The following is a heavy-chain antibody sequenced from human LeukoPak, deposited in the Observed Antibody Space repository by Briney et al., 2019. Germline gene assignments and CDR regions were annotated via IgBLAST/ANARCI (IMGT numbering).Heavy chain of an antibody. D-gene: IGHD6-13*01. CDR3: AREGKLGQFPNSSSWTYYYYYGMDV. V-gene: IGHV6-1*01. CDR1: GDSVSSNSAA. CDR2: TYYRSKWYN. Sequence: PSQTLSLTCAISGDSVSSNSAAWNWIRQSPSRGLEWLGRTYYRSKWYNDSAVSVKSRITINPDTSKNQFSLQLNSVTPEDTAVYYCAREGKLGQFPNSSSWTYYYYYGMDVWGQGTTVTVSS. J-gene: IGHJ6*02.